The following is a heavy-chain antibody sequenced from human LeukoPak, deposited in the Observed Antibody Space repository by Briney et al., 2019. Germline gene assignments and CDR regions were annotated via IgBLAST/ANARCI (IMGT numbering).Heavy chain of an antibody. CDR2: IYYSGST. CDR1: GGSISSYY. Sequence: KPSETLSLTCTVSGGSISSYYWSWIRQPPGKGLEWIGYIYYSGSTNYNPSLKSRVTISVDTSKNQFSLKLSSVTAADTAVYYCARIAFGGVTDFDYWGQGTLVTVSS. J-gene: IGHJ4*02. CDR3: ARIAFGGVTDFDY. V-gene: IGHV4-59*01. D-gene: IGHD3-16*01.